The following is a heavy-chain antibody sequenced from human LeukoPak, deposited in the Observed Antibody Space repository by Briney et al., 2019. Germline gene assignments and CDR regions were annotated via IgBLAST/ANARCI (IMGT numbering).Heavy chain of an antibody. D-gene: IGHD3-22*01. J-gene: IGHJ4*02. CDR1: GLTVSSNS. Sequence: GGSLRLSCTVSGLTVSSNSMSWVRQAPGKGLEWVSFIYSGGSTYYADSVKGRFTISRDNSKNTLYLQMNSLRAEDTAVYYCARRAGDYSHPYDYWGQGTLVTVSS. CDR3: ARRAGDYSHPYDY. CDR2: IYSGGST. V-gene: IGHV3-53*01.